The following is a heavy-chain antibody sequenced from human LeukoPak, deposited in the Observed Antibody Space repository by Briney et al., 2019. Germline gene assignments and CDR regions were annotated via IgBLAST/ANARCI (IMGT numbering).Heavy chain of an antibody. Sequence: GGSLRLSCAAAGFSFGNHPMSWVRQAPGKGLEWVSAISASGGTTHYADSVKGRFTISRDNSKNTLYLQMNSLRAEDTAVYYCAKEGNYYDSSEYYFDYWGQGTLVTVSS. V-gene: IGHV3-23*01. CDR1: GFSFGNHP. J-gene: IGHJ4*02. CDR2: ISASGGTT. D-gene: IGHD3-22*01. CDR3: AKEGNYYDSSEYYFDY.